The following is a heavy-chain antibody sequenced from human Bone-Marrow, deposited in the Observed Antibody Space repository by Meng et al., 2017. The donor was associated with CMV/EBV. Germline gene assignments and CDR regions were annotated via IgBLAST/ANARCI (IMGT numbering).Heavy chain of an antibody. Sequence: ESLKISWTVSGGSVHSDSFYWSWIRQPPGKGLEWIGQVFDTLSTNYNSSLKSRVTISVDTSKNQFSLKLSSVTAADTVVYYCARDDRVVPGRYYGMDVWGQGTTVTVSS. CDR2: VFDTLST. CDR3: ARDDRVVPGRYYGMDV. J-gene: IGHJ6*02. D-gene: IGHD2-2*01. V-gene: IGHV4-61*01. CDR1: GGSVHSDSFY.